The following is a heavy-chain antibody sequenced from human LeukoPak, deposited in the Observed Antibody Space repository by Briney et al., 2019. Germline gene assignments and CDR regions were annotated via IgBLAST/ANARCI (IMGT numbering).Heavy chain of an antibody. V-gene: IGHV3-7*01. J-gene: IGHJ4*02. CDR2: IKQDGSEK. Sequence: GGSLRLSCAASGFTFSNYWMSWVRQAPGKGLEWVANIKQDGSEKYYVDSVRGRFTISRDNAKNSLYLQMNSLRAEATAVYDCAREDFWSGYFDYWGQGTLVSVSS. CDR1: GFTFSNYW. D-gene: IGHD3-3*01. CDR3: AREDFWSGYFDY.